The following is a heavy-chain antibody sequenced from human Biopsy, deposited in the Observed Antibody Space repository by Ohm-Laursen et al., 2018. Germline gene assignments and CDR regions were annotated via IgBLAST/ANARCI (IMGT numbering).Heavy chain of an antibody. V-gene: IGHV1-46*01. Sequence: ASVKVSYKASGYTFTTYYIHWVRQAPGQGLEWMGIINPGGNSTAYTQNFQGRVTMTWDTSTTTVYMELSSLRSEDTAVYYCVLASFDYWGQGTLVTVSS. J-gene: IGHJ4*02. CDR1: GYTFTTYY. CDR2: INPGGNST. CDR3: VLASFDY.